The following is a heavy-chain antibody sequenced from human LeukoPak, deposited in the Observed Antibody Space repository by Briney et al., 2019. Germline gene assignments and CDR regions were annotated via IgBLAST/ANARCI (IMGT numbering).Heavy chain of an antibody. CDR1: GGSFSGYY. CDR3: ARGDYYYDSSGYYYPPGSAFDI. J-gene: IGHJ3*02. CDR2: INHSGST. D-gene: IGHD3-22*01. V-gene: IGHV4-34*01. Sequence: SETLSLTCAVYGGSFSGYYWSWIRQPPGKGLEWIGEINHSGSTNYNPSLKSRVTISVDTSKNQFSLKLSSVTAADTAVYYCARGDYYYDSSGYYYPPGSAFDIWGQGTMVTVSS.